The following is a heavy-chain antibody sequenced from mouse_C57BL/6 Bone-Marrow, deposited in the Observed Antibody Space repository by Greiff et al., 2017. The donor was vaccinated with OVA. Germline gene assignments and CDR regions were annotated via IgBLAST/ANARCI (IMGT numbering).Heavy chain of an antibody. CDR2: FYPGSGSI. V-gene: IGHV1-62-2*01. J-gene: IGHJ2*01. D-gene: IGHD2-10*02. CDR3: ARHEEEGYGNYFPFDY. Sequence: QVQLQQSGAELVKPGASVKLSCKASGYTFTEYTIHWVKQRSGQGLEWIGWFYPGSGSIKYNEKFKDKATLTADKSSSTVYMELSRLTSEDSAVYFCARHEEEGYGNYFPFDYWGQGTTLTVSS. CDR1: GYTFTEYT.